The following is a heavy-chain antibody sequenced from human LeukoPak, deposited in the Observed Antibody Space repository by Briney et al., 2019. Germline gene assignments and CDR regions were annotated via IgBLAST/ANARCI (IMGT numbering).Heavy chain of an antibody. Sequence: SETLSLTCAVYGGSFSGYYWNWIRLPPGKGLEWIGEINDSGDTNYTPSLKSRVTISVDTSKNQFSLKLTSVTAADTAFYYCARGPLHGSDCNNVRKFDYWGQEPRSASPQ. V-gene: IGHV4-34*01. D-gene: IGHD2-21*01. CDR3: ARGPLHGSDCNNVRKFDY. CDR2: INDSGDT. J-gene: IGHJ4*01. CDR1: GGSFSGYY.